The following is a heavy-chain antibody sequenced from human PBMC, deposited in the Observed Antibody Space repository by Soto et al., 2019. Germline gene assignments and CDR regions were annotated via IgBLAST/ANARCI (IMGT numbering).Heavy chain of an antibody. V-gene: IGHV3-66*01. J-gene: IGHJ4*02. Sequence: EVQLVESGGGLVQPGGTLRVSCAASGFTDNSNYMTWVRQAPGKGLEWVSAIYSGGRTYYADSVKGRFTISRDYSKDMLYLQMSSLRVEDTAMYYYARSTGWYCFDYWGQGTLVTVSS. CDR3: ARSTGWYCFDY. CDR2: IYSGGRT. D-gene: IGHD6-19*01. CDR1: GFTDNSNY.